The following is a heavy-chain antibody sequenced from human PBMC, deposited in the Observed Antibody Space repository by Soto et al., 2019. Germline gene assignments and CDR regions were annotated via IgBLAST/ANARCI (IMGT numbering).Heavy chain of an antibody. J-gene: IGHJ6*03. V-gene: IGHV2-5*02. CDR3: AYVPGSGPLLYSYYYFMDV. Sequence: QITLKESGPTLVNPTQTLTLTCTLSGFSLTTREVGVGWIRQPPGKALEWLALIYWDDDKRYSPSLKSRLTITKDTSKNQVVLTLTNMGPVDTATYYCAYVPGSGPLLYSYYYFMDVWGKGATVAVS. CDR2: IYWDDDK. CDR1: GFSLTTREVG. D-gene: IGHD3-10*01.